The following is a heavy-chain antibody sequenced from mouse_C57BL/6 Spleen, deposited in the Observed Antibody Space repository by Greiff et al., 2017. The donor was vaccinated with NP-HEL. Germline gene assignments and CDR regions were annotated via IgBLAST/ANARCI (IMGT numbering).Heavy chain of an antibody. CDR1: GYTFTSYT. CDR2: INPSSGYT. J-gene: IGHJ4*01. D-gene: IGHD1-1*01. V-gene: IGHV1-4*01. Sequence: VQLQQSGAELARPGASVKMSCKASGYTFTSYTMHWVKQRPGQGLEWIGYINPSSGYTKYNQKFKDKATLTADKSSSTAYMQLSSLTSEDSAVYYCAKVFFTPYAMDYWGQGTSVTVSS. CDR3: AKVFFTPYAMDY.